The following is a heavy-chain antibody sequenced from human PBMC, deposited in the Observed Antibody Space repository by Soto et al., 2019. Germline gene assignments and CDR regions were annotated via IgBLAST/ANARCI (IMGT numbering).Heavy chain of an antibody. D-gene: IGHD4-17*01. V-gene: IGHV1-58*01. CDR3: AASPPTTVTMSY. CDR2: IVVGSGNT. CDR1: GFTFTSSA. J-gene: IGHJ4*02. Sequence: SVKVSCKASGFTFTSSAVQWVRQARGQRLEWIGWIVVGSGNTNYAQKFQERVTITRDMSTSTAYMELSSLRSEDTAVYYCAASPPTTVTMSYWGQGTLVTVSS.